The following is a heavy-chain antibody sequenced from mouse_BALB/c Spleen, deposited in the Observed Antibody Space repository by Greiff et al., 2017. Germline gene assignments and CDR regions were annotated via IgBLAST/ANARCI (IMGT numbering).Heavy chain of an antibody. CDR3: SITTVGAMDY. Sequence: VKVVESAAELARPGASVKMSCKASGYTFTSYTMHWVKQRPGQGLEWIGYINPSSGYTEYNQKFKDKTTLTADKSSSTAYMQLSSLTSEDSAVYYWSITTVGAMDYWGQGTSVTVSS. D-gene: IGHD1-1*01. J-gene: IGHJ4*01. CDR2: INPSSGYT. CDR1: GYTFTSYT. V-gene: IGHV1-4*02.